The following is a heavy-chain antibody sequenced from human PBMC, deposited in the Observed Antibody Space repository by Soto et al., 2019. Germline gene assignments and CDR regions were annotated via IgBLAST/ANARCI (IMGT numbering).Heavy chain of an antibody. CDR1: GGSISSGGYY. CDR3: ARGSYDSSGYYPEAH. J-gene: IGHJ4*02. D-gene: IGHD3-22*01. CDR2: IYYSGST. Sequence: QVQLQESGPGLVKPSQTLSLTCTVSGGSISSGGYYWSWIRQHPGKGLEWIGYIYYSGSTYYSPSHKSRVTISVDTSKIRFSLKLSSVTAADTAVYYCARGSYDSSGYYPEAHWGQGTLVTVSS. V-gene: IGHV4-31*03.